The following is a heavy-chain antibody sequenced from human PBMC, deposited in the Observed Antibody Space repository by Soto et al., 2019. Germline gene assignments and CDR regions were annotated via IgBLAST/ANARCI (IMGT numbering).Heavy chain of an antibody. V-gene: IGHV3-30-3*01. Sequence: QVQLVESGGGVVQPGRSLRLSCAASGFTFSSYAMHWVRQAPGKGLEWVAVISYDGSNKYYADSVKGRFTISRDNSKNTLSLQMNSLRAEDTAVYYCAGVPTVVTTAYVVDYWGQGTLVTVSS. CDR2: ISYDGSNK. D-gene: IGHD4-17*01. J-gene: IGHJ4*02. CDR3: AGVPTVVTTAYVVDY. CDR1: GFTFSSYA.